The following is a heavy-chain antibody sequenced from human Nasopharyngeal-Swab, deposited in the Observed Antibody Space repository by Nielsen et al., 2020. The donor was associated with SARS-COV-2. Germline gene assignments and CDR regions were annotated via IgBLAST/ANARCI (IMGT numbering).Heavy chain of an antibody. CDR2: ISGSGGTT. CDR1: GFTFDSYA. V-gene: IGHV3-23*01. J-gene: IGHJ5*02. D-gene: IGHD2-15*01. Sequence: GGSLRLSCAASGFTFDSYAMSWARQAPGKGLEWVSSISGSGGTTYYADSVKDRFTISRDNSKNTLYLQLSSLRAEDTAVYYCAKPGRGREMEERKGGWYDNWFDPWGQGTLVTVSS. CDR3: AKPGRGREMEERKGGWYDNWFDP.